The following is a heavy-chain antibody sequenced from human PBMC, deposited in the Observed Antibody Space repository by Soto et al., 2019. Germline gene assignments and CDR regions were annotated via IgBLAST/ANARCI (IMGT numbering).Heavy chain of an antibody. J-gene: IGHJ6*02. V-gene: IGHV4-30-4*01. D-gene: IGHD1-1*01. CDR3: ARVDNWSDLPYYYYGMDV. Sequence: QVQLQESGPGLVKPSQTLSLTCTVSGGSISSGDYYWSWIRQPPGKGLEWIGYIYYSGSTYYNPSLKSRVTISVDTSKNQFSLKLSSVTAADTAVYYCARVDNWSDLPYYYYGMDVWGQGTKVTVSS. CDR2: IYYSGST. CDR1: GGSISSGDYY.